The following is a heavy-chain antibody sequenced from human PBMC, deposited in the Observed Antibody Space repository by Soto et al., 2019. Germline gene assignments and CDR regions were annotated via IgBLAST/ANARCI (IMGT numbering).Heavy chain of an antibody. Sequence: SETLSLTCTVSGGSISSGGYYWSWIRQHPGKGLEWIGYIYYSGSTYYNPSLKSRIFMSLDTSKRQLSLRLSSVTAADTAVYYCARAPYSSLSVGWFDPWGQGIPVTVSS. J-gene: IGHJ5*02. CDR1: GGSISSGGYY. D-gene: IGHD6-19*01. V-gene: IGHV4-31*03. CDR3: ARAPYSSLSVGWFDP. CDR2: IYYSGST.